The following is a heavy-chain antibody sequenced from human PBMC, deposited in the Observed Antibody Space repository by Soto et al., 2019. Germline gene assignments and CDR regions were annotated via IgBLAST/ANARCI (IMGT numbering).Heavy chain of an antibody. Sequence: SETLSLTCTVSGGSISSGDYYWSWIRQPPGKSLEKIGYIYYSGSTYYNPSLKSRVTISVDTSKNQFSLKLSSVTAADTAVYYCARGDIVATITDYWGQGTLVTVSS. CDR1: GGSISSGDYY. J-gene: IGHJ4*02. CDR2: IYYSGST. D-gene: IGHD5-12*01. CDR3: ARGDIVATITDY. V-gene: IGHV4-30-4*01.